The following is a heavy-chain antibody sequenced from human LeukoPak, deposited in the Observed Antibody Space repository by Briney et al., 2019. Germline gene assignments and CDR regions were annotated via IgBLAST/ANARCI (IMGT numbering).Heavy chain of an antibody. Sequence: GGSLRLSCAASGFTVSSNYMSWVRQAPGKGLERVSVLHSGGSTYYADSVKGRFSISRDKSKNTLYLQMNSLRAEDTAVYYCARQVVLVAAFDYWGQGALVTVSS. V-gene: IGHV3-53*01. CDR2: LHSGGST. D-gene: IGHD2-2*01. CDR3: ARQVVLVAAFDY. J-gene: IGHJ4*02. CDR1: GFTVSSNY.